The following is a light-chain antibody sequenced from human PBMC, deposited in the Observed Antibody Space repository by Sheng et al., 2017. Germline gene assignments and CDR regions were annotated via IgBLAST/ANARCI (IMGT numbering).Light chain of an antibody. Sequence: SYGFTQPPSVSVSPGQTASITCSGYKLGDKYVCWYQQKPGQSPVLLIYQDSKRPSGIPERFSGSNSGNTATLTISGTQAMDEADYYCQAWDDNTGKVFGGGTKVTVL. CDR2: QDS. CDR1: KLGDKY. V-gene: IGLV3-1*01. J-gene: IGLJ3*02. CDR3: QAWDDNTGKV.